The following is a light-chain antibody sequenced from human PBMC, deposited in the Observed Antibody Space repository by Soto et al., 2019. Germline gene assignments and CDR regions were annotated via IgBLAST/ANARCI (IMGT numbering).Light chain of an antibody. CDR2: EVS. J-gene: IGLJ1*01. CDR3: SSYTSSTNYV. CDR1: SNDAGGYYL. V-gene: IGLV2-14*02. Sequence: QSVLTQPASVSGSPGQSITISCTGLSNDAGGYYLVSWYQQHPGQAPKLLIYEVSYRPSGISNRFSGSKSGNTASLTISGLQAEDEADYYCSSYTSSTNYVFGTGTKVTVL.